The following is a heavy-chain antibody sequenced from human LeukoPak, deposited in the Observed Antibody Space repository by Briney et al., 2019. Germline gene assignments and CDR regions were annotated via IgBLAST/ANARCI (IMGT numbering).Heavy chain of an antibody. J-gene: IGHJ4*02. CDR2: ISGDGGST. CDR3: TKDKSGWYYFDY. Sequence: GGSLRLSCAASGFTFDDYAMRWVRQAPAKGLEWVSLISGDGGSTYYADSVKGRFTISRDNSKNSLYLQMNSLRTEDTALYYCTKDKSGWYYFDYWGQGTLVTVSS. D-gene: IGHD6-19*01. CDR1: GFTFDDYA. V-gene: IGHV3-43*02.